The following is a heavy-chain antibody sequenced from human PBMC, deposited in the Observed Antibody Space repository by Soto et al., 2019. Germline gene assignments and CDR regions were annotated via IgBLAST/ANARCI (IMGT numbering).Heavy chain of an antibody. CDR3: SRWSYPDY. J-gene: IGHJ1*01. V-gene: IGHV3-23*01. D-gene: IGHD3-10*01. CDR2: ISGSDGKT. Sequence: GGSLRLSCAASGFSFGSYALSWVRQAPGKGLEWVSTISGSDGKTFYADSVKGRFSISRDTSQNTLFLQMNSLRADDTAIYYCSRWSYPDYWGRRTRAPV. CDR1: GFSFGSYA.